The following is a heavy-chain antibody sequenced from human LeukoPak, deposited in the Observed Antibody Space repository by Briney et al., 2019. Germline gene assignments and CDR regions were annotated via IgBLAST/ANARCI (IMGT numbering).Heavy chain of an antibody. V-gene: IGHV1-18*01. Sequence: ASVKVSCKASGYTFTSYGISWVRQAPGQGLEWMGWISAYNGNTNYAQKLQGRVTMTTDTSTSTAYMELRSLRSDDTAVCYCARVFTMVRGVIIALDYWGQGTLVTVSS. CDR3: ARVFTMVRGVIIALDY. J-gene: IGHJ4*02. CDR1: GYTFTSYG. CDR2: ISAYNGNT. D-gene: IGHD3-10*01.